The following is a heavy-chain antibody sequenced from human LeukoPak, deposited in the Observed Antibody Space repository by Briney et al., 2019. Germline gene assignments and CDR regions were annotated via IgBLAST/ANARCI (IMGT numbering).Heavy chain of an antibody. CDR2: IIPILGIA. J-gene: IGHJ4*02. Sequence: SVKVSCKASGGTFSSYAISWVRQAPGQGLEWMGRIIPILGIANYAQKFQGRVTITADKSTSTAYMELSSLRSEDTAVYYCAKDMLQPGVFDYWGQGTLVTVSS. D-gene: IGHD2-8*01. CDR3: AKDMLQPGVFDY. V-gene: IGHV1-69*04. CDR1: GGTFSSYA.